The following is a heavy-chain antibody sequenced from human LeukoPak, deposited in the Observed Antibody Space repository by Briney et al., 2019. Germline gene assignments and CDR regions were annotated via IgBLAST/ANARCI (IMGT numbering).Heavy chain of an antibody. V-gene: IGHV5-51*01. CDR2: IYPDDSDT. CDR3: ARHEVGGDSSSGYECYYYMDV. CDR1: GYTFTNYW. D-gene: IGHD3-3*01. J-gene: IGHJ6*03. Sequence: GESLKISCKASGYTFTNYWIGWVRQMPGKGLEWMGIIYPDDSDTKYSPSFQGQVTISVDESISTAYLQWSSLKASGTAIYYCARHEVGGDSSSGYECYYYMDVWGKGTAVTVSS.